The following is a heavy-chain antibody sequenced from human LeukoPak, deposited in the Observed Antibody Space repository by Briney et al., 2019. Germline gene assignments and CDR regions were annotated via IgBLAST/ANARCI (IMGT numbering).Heavy chain of an antibody. CDR1: GGSISSYY. Sequence: SETLSLTCTVPGGSISSYYWSWIRQPPGKGLEWIGYIYYSGSTNYNPSLKSRVTISVDTSKNQFSLKLSSVTAADTAVYYCARGRLLYYFDYWGQGTLVTVSS. J-gene: IGHJ4*02. V-gene: IGHV4-59*01. CDR2: IYYSGST. CDR3: ARGRLLYYFDY.